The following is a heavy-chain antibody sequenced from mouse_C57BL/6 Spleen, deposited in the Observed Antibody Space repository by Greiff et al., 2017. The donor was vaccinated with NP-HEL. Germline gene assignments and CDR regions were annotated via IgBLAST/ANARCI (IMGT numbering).Heavy chain of an antibody. J-gene: IGHJ4*01. V-gene: IGHV1-42*01. Sequence: VQLQQSGPELVKPGASVKISCKASGYSFTGYYMNWVKQSPEKSLEWIGEINPSTGGTTYNQKFKAKATLTVDKFSSTAYMQLKSLTSEDSAVYYCARSGSTMVRYYAMDYWGQGTSVTVSS. CDR3: ARSGSTMVRYYAMDY. CDR2: INPSTGGT. CDR1: GYSFTGYY. D-gene: IGHD2-2*01.